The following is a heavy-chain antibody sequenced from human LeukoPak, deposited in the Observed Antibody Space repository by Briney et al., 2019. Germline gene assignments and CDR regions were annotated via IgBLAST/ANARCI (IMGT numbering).Heavy chain of an antibody. J-gene: IGHJ4*02. V-gene: IGHV5-51*01. CDR2: IYPGDSDT. CDR1: GYSFTSYW. Sequence: GESLKISCKGSGYSFTSYWIGWVRQMPGKGLEWMGNIYPGDSDTRYSPSFQGQVTISADKSISTAYLQWSSLKASDTAMYYCARHRPGQWLSYYFDYWGQGTLVTVSS. CDR3: ARHRPGQWLSYYFDY. D-gene: IGHD6-19*01.